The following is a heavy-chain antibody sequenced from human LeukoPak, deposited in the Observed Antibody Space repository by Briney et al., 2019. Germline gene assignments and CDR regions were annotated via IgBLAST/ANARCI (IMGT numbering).Heavy chain of an antibody. CDR3: ARAYSSSWYGGGFDY. CDR1: GDTFTGYY. D-gene: IGHD6-13*01. V-gene: IGHV1-2*02. Sequence: ASVKVSCKASGDTFTGYYMHWVRQAPGQGLEWMGWINPNSGGTNYAQKFQGRVTMTRDTSISTAYMELSRLRSDDTAVYYCARAYSSSWYGGGFDYWGQGTLLTVSS. CDR2: INPNSGGT. J-gene: IGHJ4*02.